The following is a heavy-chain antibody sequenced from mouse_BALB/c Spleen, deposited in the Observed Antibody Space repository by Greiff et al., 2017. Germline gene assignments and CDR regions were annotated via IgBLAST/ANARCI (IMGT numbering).Heavy chain of an antibody. CDR1: GFTFSSYA. CDR3: ARGLRPPYWYFDV. J-gene: IGHJ1*01. V-gene: IGHV5-6-5*01. CDR2: ISSGGST. D-gene: IGHD2-4*01. Sequence: EVHLVESGGGLVKPGGSLKLSCAASGFTFSSYAMSWVRQTPEKRLEWVASISSGGSTYYPDSVKGRFTISRDNARNILYLQMSSLRSEDTAMYYCARGLRPPYWYFDVWGAGTTVTVSS.